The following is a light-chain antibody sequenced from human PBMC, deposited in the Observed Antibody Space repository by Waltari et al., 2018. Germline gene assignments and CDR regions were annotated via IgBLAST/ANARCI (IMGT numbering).Light chain of an antibody. CDR3: CSYAGTYFWV. CDR1: SSDGGVYDF. CDR2: DVT. V-gene: IGLV2-11*01. Sequence: QSALTQPRSVSGSPGQSVTISCSGTSSDGGVYDFISCYQHHPGKAPKLMIYDVTNRPSGVPDRFSGSKSGNTASLTISGLQAEDEADYYCCSYAGTYFWVFGGGTKLTVL. J-gene: IGLJ3*02.